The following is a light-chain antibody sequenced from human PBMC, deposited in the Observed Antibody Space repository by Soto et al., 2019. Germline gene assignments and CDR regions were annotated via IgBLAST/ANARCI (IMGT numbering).Light chain of an antibody. CDR2: SAS. CDR3: QQSYSTLYT. Sequence: DIQMTQSPSSLSASVGDRVTITCRASQSISSYLSWYQQKPGKAPKVLIYSASSLQSGVPSRFSGSGYGTDFTPTISSLQPEDFATYYCQQSYSTLYTFGQGTKLQIK. V-gene: IGKV1-39*01. CDR1: QSISSY. J-gene: IGKJ2*01.